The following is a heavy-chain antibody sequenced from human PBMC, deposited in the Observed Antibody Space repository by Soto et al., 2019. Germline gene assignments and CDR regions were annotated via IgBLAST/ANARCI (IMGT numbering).Heavy chain of an antibody. CDR2: IYYSGST. J-gene: IGHJ5*02. CDR3: ARVPAVPAAMAFDP. V-gene: IGHV4-31*03. Sequence: KPSETLSLTCTVSGGSISSGGYYWSWIRQHPGKGLEWIGYIYYSGSTYYNPSLKSRVTISVDTSKNQFSLKLSSVTAADTAVYYCARVPAVPAAMAFDPWGQGTLVTV. D-gene: IGHD2-2*01. CDR1: GGSISSGGYY.